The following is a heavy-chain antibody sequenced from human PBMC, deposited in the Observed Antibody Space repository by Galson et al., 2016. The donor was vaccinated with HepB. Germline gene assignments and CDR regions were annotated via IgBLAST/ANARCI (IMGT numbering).Heavy chain of an antibody. Sequence: SLRLSCAASGFIFSNYDMHWVRQSTGKGLEWVSAIHTPGDTHYAGSVKGRFTISRDNSKNTLDLHMSSLRVEDTAMYYCAKYNAGVTGRFDNWGQGTLVTVSS. D-gene: IGHD1-14*01. V-gene: IGHV3-13*01. CDR3: AKYNAGVTGRFDN. J-gene: IGHJ4*02. CDR2: IHTPGDT. CDR1: GFIFSNYD.